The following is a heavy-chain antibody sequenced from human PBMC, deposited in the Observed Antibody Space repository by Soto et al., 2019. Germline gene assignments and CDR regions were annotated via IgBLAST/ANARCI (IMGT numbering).Heavy chain of an antibody. Sequence: ASVKVSCKASGYTFTSYGISWVRQAPGQGLEWMGWISAYNGNTNYAQKLQGRVTMTTDTSTSTAYMELRSLRSDDTAVYYCARDALDYDSDYYYGMDVWGQGTTVTVSS. D-gene: IGHD3-3*01. J-gene: IGHJ6*02. CDR3: ARDALDYDSDYYYGMDV. V-gene: IGHV1-18*01. CDR2: ISAYNGNT. CDR1: GYTFTSYG.